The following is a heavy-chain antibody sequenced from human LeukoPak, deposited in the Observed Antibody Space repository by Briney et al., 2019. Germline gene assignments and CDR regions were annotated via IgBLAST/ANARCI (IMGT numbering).Heavy chain of an antibody. Sequence: GASVKVSCKSSGYTFTSYGFSWVRQAPGQGLGRVGGISIYNGNTNYAEKIQGRVTMTTDTTTNTAFMELRSLRSDDTAMYYCARNHYSSSSDYWGQGTLVTVSS. D-gene: IGHD6-6*01. CDR1: GYTFTSYG. CDR3: ARNHYSSSSDY. CDR2: ISIYNGNT. J-gene: IGHJ4*02. V-gene: IGHV1-18*04.